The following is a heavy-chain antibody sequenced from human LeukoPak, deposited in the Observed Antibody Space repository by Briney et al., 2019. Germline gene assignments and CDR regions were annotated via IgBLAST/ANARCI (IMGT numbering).Heavy chain of an antibody. V-gene: IGHV1-2*02. CDR2: INPNSGGT. Sequence: ASVKVSCKASGYTFTSYGISWVRQAPGQGLEWMGWINPNSGGTNYAQKFQGRVTMTRDTSISTAYMELSRLRSDDTAVYYCARDSYSSRDYYDYGMDVWGQGTTVTVSS. CDR3: ARDSYSSRDYYDYGMDV. D-gene: IGHD6-13*01. CDR1: GYTFTSYG. J-gene: IGHJ6*02.